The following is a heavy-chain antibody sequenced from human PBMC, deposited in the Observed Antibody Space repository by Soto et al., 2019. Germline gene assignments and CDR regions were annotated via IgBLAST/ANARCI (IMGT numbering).Heavy chain of an antibody. CDR2: IDPSDSYT. Sequence: PGESLKISCKGSGYSFTSYWISWVRQMPGKGLEWMGRIDPSDSYTNYSPSFQGHVTISADKSISTAYLQWSSLEASDTAMYYCARRYSSSWSERDMDVWGQGTTVTVSS. J-gene: IGHJ6*02. D-gene: IGHD6-13*01. V-gene: IGHV5-10-1*01. CDR1: GYSFTSYW. CDR3: ARRYSSSWSERDMDV.